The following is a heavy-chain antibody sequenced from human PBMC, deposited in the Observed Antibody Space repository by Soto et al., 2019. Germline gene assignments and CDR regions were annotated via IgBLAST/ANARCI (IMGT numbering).Heavy chain of an antibody. CDR3: ARANYDFWSGYSDY. CDR2: IYSGGST. J-gene: IGHJ4*02. V-gene: IGHV3-53*04. D-gene: IGHD3-3*01. Sequence: EVQLVESGGGLVQPGGSLRLSCAASGFTVSSNYMSWVRQAPGKGLEWVSVIYSGGSTYYADSVKGRFTISRHNSKNTLYLQMNSLRAEDTAVYYWARANYDFWSGYSDYWGQGTLVTVSS. CDR1: GFTVSSNY.